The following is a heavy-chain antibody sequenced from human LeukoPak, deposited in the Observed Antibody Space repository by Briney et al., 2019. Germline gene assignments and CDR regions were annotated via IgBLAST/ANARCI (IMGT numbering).Heavy chain of an antibody. CDR3: ARDSGVSSLRYLDWLLDY. D-gene: IGHD3-9*01. V-gene: IGHV1-69*04. J-gene: IGHJ4*02. CDR1: RGTFSSYA. CDR2: IIPILGIA. Sequence: SVKVSCKASRGTFSSYAISCVRQAPGQGLEWKGRIIPILGIANYGQKFQSRVTITADKSTSTAYMELSSLRSEDTAVYYCARDSGVSSLRYLDWLLDYWGQGTLVTVSS.